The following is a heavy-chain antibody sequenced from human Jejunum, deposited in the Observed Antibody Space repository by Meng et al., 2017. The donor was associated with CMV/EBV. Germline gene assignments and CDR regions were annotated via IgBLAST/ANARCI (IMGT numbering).Heavy chain of an antibody. CDR3: TRGLGSYGSRIDY. CDR2: IYYSGTT. J-gene: IGHJ4*02. Sequence: GGSFSSSNSYWGWSRQPPGKGLEWIGNIYYSGTTYYNPSLKSRGTISVDTSKNQFSLKLSSVTAADTAVYYCTRGLGSYGSRIDYWGQGTLVTVSS. CDR1: GGSFSSSNSY. D-gene: IGHD5-18*01. V-gene: IGHV4-39*07.